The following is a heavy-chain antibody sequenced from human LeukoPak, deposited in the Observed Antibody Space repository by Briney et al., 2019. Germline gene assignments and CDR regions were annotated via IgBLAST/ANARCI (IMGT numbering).Heavy chain of an antibody. CDR1: GYTFTSYY. CDR3: ARGRSGSYSVSYYYYMDV. V-gene: IGHV1-46*01. CDR2: INPSAGST. J-gene: IGHJ6*03. D-gene: IGHD1-26*01. Sequence: ASVKVSCKASGYTFTSYYLHWVRQAPGQGLEWMGIINPSAGSTSYAQKFLGRVTLTRDMSTSTVYMEVSSLRSEDTAVYYCARGRSGSYSVSYYYYMDVWGKGTTVTVSS.